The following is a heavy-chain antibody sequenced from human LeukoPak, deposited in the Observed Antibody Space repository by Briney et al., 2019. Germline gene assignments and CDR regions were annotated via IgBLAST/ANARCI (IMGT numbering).Heavy chain of an antibody. CDR1: GFTFISYA. Sequence: GGSLRLSCAASGFTFISYAMSWVRQAPGEGLEWGALISYDGTKTYYADSVKGRFTISRDNSKNTLYLQMNSLRAVDTAVYFCARGEEKATITALDSWGQGTLVTVSS. CDR3: ARGEEKATITALDS. J-gene: IGHJ4*02. CDR2: ISYDGTKT. D-gene: IGHD5-24*01. V-gene: IGHV3-30*07.